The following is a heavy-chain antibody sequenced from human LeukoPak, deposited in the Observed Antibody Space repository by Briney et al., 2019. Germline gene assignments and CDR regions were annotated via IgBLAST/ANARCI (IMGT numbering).Heavy chain of an antibody. Sequence: PSESLSLTCTVAGGSISSYYWSWIRQPPGKGLEWIGYIYYSGSTNYNPSLKGPPTISIDTSKNPFSLKLSSVTAADTAVYYCAREGKCSGGSCYSFDYWGQGTLVTVSS. CDR1: GGSISSYY. CDR2: IYYSGST. J-gene: IGHJ4*02. V-gene: IGHV4-59*01. D-gene: IGHD2-15*01. CDR3: AREGKCSGGSCYSFDY.